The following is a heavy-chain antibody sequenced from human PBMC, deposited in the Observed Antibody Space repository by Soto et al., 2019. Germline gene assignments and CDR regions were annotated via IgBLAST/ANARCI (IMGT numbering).Heavy chain of an antibody. V-gene: IGHV3-23*01. CDR2: ISGSGGGA. D-gene: IGHD6-13*01. J-gene: IGHJ5*01. CDR1: GFSFSNFA. CDR3: AKDFRAAGIVVHDS. Sequence: EVQLLESGGDLVQPGGSLRLSCAGSGFSFSNFAMGWVRQAPGKGLEWVSSISGSGGGARYADSMKGRCTISRDNSRSNLFLQMNSLRVEDTAVYYCAKDFRAAGIVVHDSWGQGTLVTVSS.